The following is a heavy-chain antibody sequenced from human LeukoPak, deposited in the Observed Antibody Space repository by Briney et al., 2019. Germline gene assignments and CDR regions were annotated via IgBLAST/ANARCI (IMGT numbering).Heavy chain of an antibody. J-gene: IGHJ4*02. V-gene: IGHV3-30-3*01. Sequence: GGSLRLSCAASGFTFSSYAMHWVRQAPGKGLEWVAVISYDGSNKYYADSVKGRFTISRDNSKNALYLQMNSLRGEDTAVYYCARSCFGGSYYYWGQGTLVTVSS. CDR3: ARSCFGGSYYY. CDR2: ISYDGSNK. D-gene: IGHD1-26*01. CDR1: GFTFSSYA.